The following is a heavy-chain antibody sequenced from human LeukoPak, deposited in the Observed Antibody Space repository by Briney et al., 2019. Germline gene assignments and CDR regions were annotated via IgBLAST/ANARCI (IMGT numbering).Heavy chain of an antibody. CDR2: IRSNGSDT. CDR3: AKGGYTTCFDP. D-gene: IGHD2-15*01. J-gene: IGHJ5*02. V-gene: IGHV3-23*01. Sequence: GGSLRLSCAASGFTFSEYSMSWVRQAPGKGLEWVSNIRSNGSDTYYTDSVKGRFTISRDNSKNTLYLEMNGLRAEDTAVYYCAKGGYTTCFDPWGQGTLVTVSS. CDR1: GFTFSEYS.